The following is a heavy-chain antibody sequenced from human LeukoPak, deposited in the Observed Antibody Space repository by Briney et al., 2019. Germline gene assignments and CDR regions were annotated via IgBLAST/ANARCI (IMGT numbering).Heavy chain of an antibody. J-gene: IGHJ4*02. V-gene: IGHV3-53*01. CDR2: MYRGGST. Sequence: GGSLRLSCAPSVFTVSNSYFNWVRQAPGKGLEWVSVMYRGGSTYHADSVKGRFSISRNNAKNTLHLQIKDLRVADAAVYYYARWGTGCYRGSLPLDYWGQGTLVTVSS. D-gene: IGHD3-9*01. CDR1: VFTVSNSY. CDR3: ARWGTGCYRGSLPLDY.